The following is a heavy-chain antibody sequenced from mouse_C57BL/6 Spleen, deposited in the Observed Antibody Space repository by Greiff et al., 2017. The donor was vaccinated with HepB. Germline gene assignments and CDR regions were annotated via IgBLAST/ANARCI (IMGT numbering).Heavy chain of an antibody. CDR2: IYPGSGT. D-gene: IGHD1-1*01. CDR1: GYTFTSYW. V-gene: IGHV1-55*01. J-gene: IGHJ2*01. CDR3: ARTYYYGSSSYFDY. Sequence: QVQLQQPGAELVKPGASVKMSCKASGYTFTSYWITWVKQRPGQGLEWIGDIYPGSGTNYNEKFKSKATLTVDTSSSTAYMQLSSLTSEDSAVYYCARTYYYGSSSYFDYWGQGTTLTVSS.